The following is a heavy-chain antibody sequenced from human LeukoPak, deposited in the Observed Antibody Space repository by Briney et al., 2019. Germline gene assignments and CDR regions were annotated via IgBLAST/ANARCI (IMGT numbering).Heavy chain of an antibody. Sequence: GGSLRLSCAASGFTLRNYAMSWVRQAPGRGLEWVSVIYRDGSTYYADSVKGRFTISRDNSKNTLSLQMNSLRAEDTAVYYCAGAIGYFDFWGQGTLVTVSS. CDR1: GFTLRNYA. CDR2: IYRDGST. V-gene: IGHV3-53*01. D-gene: IGHD2-21*01. CDR3: AGAIGYFDF. J-gene: IGHJ4*02.